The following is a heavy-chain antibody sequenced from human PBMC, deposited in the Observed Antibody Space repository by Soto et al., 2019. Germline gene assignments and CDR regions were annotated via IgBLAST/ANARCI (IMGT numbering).Heavy chain of an antibody. Sequence: GGSLRVSCAASGFTFSSYAMSWGRQAPWKGLEWVSAISGSGGSTYYADSVKGRFTISRDNSKNTLYLQRNSLRAEDTAVYYCAKEGTSGSSFDYWGQGTLVTVSS. D-gene: IGHD6-19*01. CDR2: ISGSGGST. V-gene: IGHV3-23*01. J-gene: IGHJ4*02. CDR3: AKEGTSGSSFDY. CDR1: GFTFSSYA.